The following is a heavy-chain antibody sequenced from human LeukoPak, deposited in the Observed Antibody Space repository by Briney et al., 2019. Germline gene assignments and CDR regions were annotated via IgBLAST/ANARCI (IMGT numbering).Heavy chain of an antibody. CDR3: ATQGEKTHQSSGGSCYSLDY. J-gene: IGHJ4*02. CDR2: IIPIFGTA. V-gene: IGHV1-69*05. D-gene: IGHD2-15*01. Sequence: SVKVSCKASGGTFKNYGINWVRQAPGQGLEWMGGIIPIFGTANYAQKFQGRVTITTDESTSTAYMELSSLRSEDTAVYYCATQGEKTHQSSGGSCYSLDYWSQGTLVTVSS. CDR1: GGTFKNYG.